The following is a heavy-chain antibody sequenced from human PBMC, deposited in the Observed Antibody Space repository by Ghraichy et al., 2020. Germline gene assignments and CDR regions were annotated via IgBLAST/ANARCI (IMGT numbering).Heavy chain of an antibody. CDR2: IYFSGST. CDR3: ARHPAVYAGFDP. J-gene: IGHJ5*02. CDR1: GGSISSYY. V-gene: IGHV4-59*01. Sequence: SETLSLTCTVSGGSISSYYWSWIRQPPGKGLEWIGYIYFSGSTNYNPTLKSRVTISVDTSKNQFSLKLSSVTAADTAVYYCARHPAVYAGFDPWGQGTLVTVSS. D-gene: IGHD5/OR15-5a*01.